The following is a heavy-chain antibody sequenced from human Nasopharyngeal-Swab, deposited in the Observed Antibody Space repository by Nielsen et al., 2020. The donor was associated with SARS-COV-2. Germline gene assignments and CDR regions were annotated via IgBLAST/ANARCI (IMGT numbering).Heavy chain of an antibody. CDR1: VYTFPRYA. V-gene: IGHV7-4-1*02. J-gene: IGHJ4*02. CDR3: ARDREVTATTFDY. D-gene: IGHD2-21*02. Sequence: ASVKVSCKASVYTFPRYAMNWVRQAPGQGLEWMGWINTNTGNPTYAQGFTGRFVFSLDTSVSTAYLQISSLKAEDTAVYYCARDREVTATTFDYWGQGTLVTVSS. CDR2: INTNTGNP.